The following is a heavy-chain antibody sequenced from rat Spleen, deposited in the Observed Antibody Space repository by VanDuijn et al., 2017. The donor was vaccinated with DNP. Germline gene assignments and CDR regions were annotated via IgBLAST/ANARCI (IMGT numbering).Heavy chain of an antibody. Sequence: EVKLVESGGGLVQPGRSLKLSCAASGFNFNDYWMGWVRQAPGKGLEWIGEINEDSGTINYTPSLKDKFTISRDNAQNTLYLQMSKRGSEGSAIYYCSREGLRASDYWGQGVLVTVSS. D-gene: IGHD4-1*01. V-gene: IGHV4-2*01. CDR2: INEDSGTI. CDR1: GFNFNDYW. J-gene: IGHJ2*01. CDR3: SREGLRASDY.